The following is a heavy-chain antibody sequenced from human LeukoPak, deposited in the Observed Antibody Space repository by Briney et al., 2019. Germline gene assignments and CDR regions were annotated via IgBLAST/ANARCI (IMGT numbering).Heavy chain of an antibody. V-gene: IGHV3-9*01. CDR1: GFTFDDYA. CDR2: ISWNSGSI. CDR3: AKDLHYGSADY. D-gene: IGHD3-10*01. J-gene: IGHJ4*02. Sequence: PGRSLRLSCAASGFTFDDYAMHWVRQAPGKGLEWVSGISWNSGSIGYADSVKGRFTTSRDNAKNALYLQMNSLRAEDTAVYYCAKDLHYGSADYWGQGTLVTVSS.